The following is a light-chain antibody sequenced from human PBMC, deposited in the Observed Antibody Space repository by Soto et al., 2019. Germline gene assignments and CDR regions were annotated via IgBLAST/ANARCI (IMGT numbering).Light chain of an antibody. CDR2: WAS. V-gene: IGKV4-1*01. Sequence: DIVMTQSPDSLAVSLGERATINCKSSRTVLFSSNNKNYLAWYQQKPGQPPKLLISWASTRESGVPDRFSGSGSGTDFTLTISSLQAGDAAVYYCQKYIGTPMTFGQGTRLEIK. CDR1: RTVLFSSNNKNY. CDR3: QKYIGTPMT. J-gene: IGKJ5*01.